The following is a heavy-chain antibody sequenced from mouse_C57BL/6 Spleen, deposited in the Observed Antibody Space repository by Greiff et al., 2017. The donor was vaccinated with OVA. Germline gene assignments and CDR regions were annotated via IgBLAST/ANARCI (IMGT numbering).Heavy chain of an antibody. CDR3: AGLRGYFDY. CDR2: ISDGGSYT. J-gene: IGHJ2*01. Sequence: EVQLQESGGGLVKPGGSLKLSCAASGFTFSSYAMSWVRQTPEKRLEWVATISDGGSYTYYPDNVKGRFTISRDNAKNNLYLQMSHLKSEDTAMYYCAGLRGYFDYWGQGTTLTVSS. V-gene: IGHV5-4*01. CDR1: GFTFSSYA.